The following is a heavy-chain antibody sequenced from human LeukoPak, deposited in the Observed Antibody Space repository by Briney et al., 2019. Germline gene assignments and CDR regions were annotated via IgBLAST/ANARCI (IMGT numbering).Heavy chain of an antibody. V-gene: IGHV3-11*06. Sequence: GGSLRLSCAASGFIFSDYYMSWIRQAPGKGLEWVSYISRSSAYTNYADSVKGRFTMSRDNAKNSLYLQMNSLRAEDTAVYYCARRFGSYYIDYWGQGTLVTVSS. CDR2: ISRSSAYT. D-gene: IGHD1-26*01. CDR1: GFIFSDYY. J-gene: IGHJ4*02. CDR3: ARRFGSYYIDY.